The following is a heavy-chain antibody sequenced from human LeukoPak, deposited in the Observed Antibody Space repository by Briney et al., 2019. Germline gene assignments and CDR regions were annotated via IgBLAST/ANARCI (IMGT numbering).Heavy chain of an antibody. CDR2: ISRTSTYI. CDR3: ARDGEATSLSYFDH. V-gene: IGHV3-69-1*01. D-gene: IGHD3-10*01. CDR1: GFTFSDYY. Sequence: GGSLRLSCAASGFTFSDYYMNWIRQAPGKGLEWVSSISRTSTYIYYTDSVKGRFTISRDNAKNSLYLQMNSLRDEDTAVYYCARDGEATSLSYFDHWGQGTLVTVSS. J-gene: IGHJ4*02.